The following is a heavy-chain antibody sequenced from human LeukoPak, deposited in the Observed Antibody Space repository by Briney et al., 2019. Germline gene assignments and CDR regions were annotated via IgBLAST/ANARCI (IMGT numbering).Heavy chain of an antibody. V-gene: IGHV4-39*01. CDR2: IYYSGST. CDR1: GGSISSSSYY. CDR3: ARQSNTMIVVVIKYYFDY. Sequence: SETLSLTCTVSGGSISSSSYYWGWIRQPPGKGLEWIGSIYYSGSTYYNPSLKSRVTISVDTSKNQFSLKLSSVTAADTAVYYCARQSNTMIVVVIKYYFDYWGQGTLVTVSS. J-gene: IGHJ4*02. D-gene: IGHD3-22*01.